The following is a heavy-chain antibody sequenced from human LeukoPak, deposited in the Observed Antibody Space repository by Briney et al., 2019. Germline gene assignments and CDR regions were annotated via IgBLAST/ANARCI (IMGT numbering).Heavy chain of an antibody. J-gene: IGHJ4*02. D-gene: IGHD2-15*01. CDR1: GFTCSSYW. Sequence: GGPLRLSCAASGFTCSSYWMSWVRQAPGKGLEWVANIKQDGSEKYYVDPVKGRFTISRDNAKNSLYLQMNSLRAEDTAVYYCARIRRSWSQNWDYWGQGTLVTVSS. CDR3: ARIRRSWSQNWDY. V-gene: IGHV3-7*01. CDR2: IKQDGSEK.